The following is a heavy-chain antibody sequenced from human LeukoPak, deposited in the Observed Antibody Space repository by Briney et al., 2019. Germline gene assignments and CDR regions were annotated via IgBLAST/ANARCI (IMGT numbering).Heavy chain of an antibody. V-gene: IGHV4-31*03. Sequence: SETLSLTCTVSGGSISSGGYYWSWIRQRPGKGLEWIGYIYYSGSTYYNPSLKSRVTISVDTSKNQFSLKLSSVTAADTAVYYCARLARIVATTNGYYYYYGMDVWGQGTTVTVSS. J-gene: IGHJ6*02. CDR1: GGSISSGGYY. CDR2: IYYSGST. CDR3: ARLARIVATTNGYYYYYGMDV. D-gene: IGHD5-12*01.